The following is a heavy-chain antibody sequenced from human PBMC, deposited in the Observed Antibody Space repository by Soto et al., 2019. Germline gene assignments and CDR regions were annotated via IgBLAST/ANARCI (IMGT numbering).Heavy chain of an antibody. V-gene: IGHV1-69*01. CDR2: IIPIFGTT. CDR3: ARDNLEDIDLQGYCFDS. CDR1: GATFSTSS. D-gene: IGHD1-1*01. J-gene: IGHJ4*02. Sequence: QVQLEQSGAEVKKPGSSVKVSCKVSGATFSTSSISWVRQAPGQGLEWMGAIIPIFGTTNYAQEFQGRLTITADESTRTAYMELTTLGSQDTALYFCARDNLEDIDLQGYCFDSWGQGTLVTVSS.